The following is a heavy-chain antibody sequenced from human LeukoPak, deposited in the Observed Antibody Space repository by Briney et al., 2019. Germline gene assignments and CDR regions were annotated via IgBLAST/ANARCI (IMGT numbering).Heavy chain of an antibody. D-gene: IGHD6-19*01. J-gene: IGHJ6*03. CDR2: IYYSGDT. CDR1: GGSINSIDYY. Sequence: SETLSLTCTVSGGSINSIDYYWGWIRQPPGKGLEWIGSIYYSGDTYYNPSLKSRVTISLDTSQNQFSLKLNSVTAADTAVYYCARDTSGWEGPYYYYYMDVWGNGTTITVSS. V-gene: IGHV4-39*07. CDR3: ARDTSGWEGPYYYYYMDV.